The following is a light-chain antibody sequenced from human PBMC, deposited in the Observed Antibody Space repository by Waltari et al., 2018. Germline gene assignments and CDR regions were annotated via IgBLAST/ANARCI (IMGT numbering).Light chain of an antibody. Sequence: EIVLTQSPDTLSLCPGERVTISCRASQTITSSYLAWYQQKPGQAPRLLIYGASSRATGISDRFSGSGSGTDFTLTISRLEPEDVAVYYCQQYGASPHSFGPGSKVHV. J-gene: IGKJ3*01. CDR3: QQYGASPHS. V-gene: IGKV3-20*01. CDR1: QTITSSY. CDR2: GAS.